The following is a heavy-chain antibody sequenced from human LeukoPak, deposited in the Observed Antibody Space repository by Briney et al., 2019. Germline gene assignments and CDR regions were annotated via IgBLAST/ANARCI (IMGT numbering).Heavy chain of an antibody. V-gene: IGHV3-7*03. CDR3: AKLMVGGLTKSPFDS. CDR1: GFSFSSYW. CDR2: IKQDGSDK. D-gene: IGHD3-10*01. Sequence: TGGSLRLSCAASGFSFSSYWMSWVRQAPGKGLEWVANIKQDGSDKYYLTSVRGRFTISRDNAKNSLYLEMNSLKPEDTALYYCAKLMVGGLTKSPFDSWGQGTLVTVSS. J-gene: IGHJ4*02.